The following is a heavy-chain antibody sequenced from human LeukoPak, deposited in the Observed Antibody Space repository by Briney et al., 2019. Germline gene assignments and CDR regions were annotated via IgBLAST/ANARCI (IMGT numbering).Heavy chain of an antibody. CDR3: AKDPNYYDSDGMDV. Sequence: PGGPLRLSCAASGFTFSSYAMSWVRQAPGKGLEWVSAISGSGGSTYYADSVKGRFTISRDNSKNTLYLQMNSLRAEDTAVYYCAKDPNYYDSDGMDVWGQGTTVTVSS. CDR2: ISGSGGST. D-gene: IGHD3-22*01. J-gene: IGHJ6*02. CDR1: GFTFSSYA. V-gene: IGHV3-23*01.